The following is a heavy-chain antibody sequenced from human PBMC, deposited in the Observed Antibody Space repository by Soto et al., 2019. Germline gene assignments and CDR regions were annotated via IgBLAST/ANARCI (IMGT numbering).Heavy chain of an antibody. J-gene: IGHJ4*02. CDR2: ISYDGSNK. CDR3: ARDNYASSGYQGY. D-gene: IGHD3-22*01. Sequence: QVQLVESGGGVVQPGRSLRLSCAASGFTFSSYAMHWVRQAPGKGLEWVAVISYDGSNKYYADSVKGRFTISRDNSKNTLYLQMNSLRAEDTAVYYCARDNYASSGYQGYWGQGTLVTVSS. CDR1: GFTFSSYA. V-gene: IGHV3-30-3*01.